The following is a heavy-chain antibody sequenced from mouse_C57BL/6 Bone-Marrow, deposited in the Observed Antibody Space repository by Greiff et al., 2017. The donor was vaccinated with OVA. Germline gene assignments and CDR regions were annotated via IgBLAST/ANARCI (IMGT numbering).Heavy chain of an antibody. J-gene: IGHJ3*01. CDR3: ARYHGNYGFAY. D-gene: IGHD2-1*01. V-gene: IGHV1-52*01. CDR2: IDPSDSET. CDR1: GYTFTSYW. Sequence: VQLQQPGAELVRPGSSVKLSCKASGYTFTSYWMHWVKQRPIQGLEWIGNIDPSDSETHYNQKFKDKATLTVDKSSSTAYMQLSNVTSEDSAVYYCARYHGNYGFAYWGQETLVTVSA.